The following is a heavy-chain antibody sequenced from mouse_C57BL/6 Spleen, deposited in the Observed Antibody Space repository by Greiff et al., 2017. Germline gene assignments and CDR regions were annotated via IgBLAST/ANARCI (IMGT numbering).Heavy chain of an antibody. CDR2: ISGGGGNT. CDR3: ARHKLPSWYFDV. D-gene: IGHD6-1*01. Sequence: EVMLVESGGGLVKPGGSLKLSCAASGFTFSSYTMSWVRQTPEKRLEWVATISGGGGNTYYPDSVKGRFTISRDNAKNTLYLQMSSLRSEDTALYCCARHKLPSWYFDVWGTGTTVTVSS. CDR1: GFTFSSYT. V-gene: IGHV5-9*01. J-gene: IGHJ1*03.